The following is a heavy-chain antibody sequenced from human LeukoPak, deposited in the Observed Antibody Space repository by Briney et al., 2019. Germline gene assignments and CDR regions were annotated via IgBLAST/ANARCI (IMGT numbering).Heavy chain of an antibody. J-gene: IGHJ4*02. CDR1: GFTVSSNY. D-gene: IGHD3-9*01. CDR2: ISGSGGST. Sequence: GGSLRLSCAASGFTVSSNYMSWVRQAPGKGLEWVSAISGSGGSTYYADSVKGRFTISRDNSKNTLYLQMNSLRAEDTAVYYCAKRGVTGYKEGFDYWGQGTLVTVSS. V-gene: IGHV3-23*01. CDR3: AKRGVTGYKEGFDY.